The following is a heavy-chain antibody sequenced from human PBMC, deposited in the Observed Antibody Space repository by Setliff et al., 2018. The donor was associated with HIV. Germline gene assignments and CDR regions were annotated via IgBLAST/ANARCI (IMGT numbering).Heavy chain of an antibody. Sequence: GGSLRLSCAPSGFTFGSYAMSWVRQAPGKGLEWVSVISGSGDSTFYADSLKGRFTISRDNAKNSLYLQMSSLRAEDTAVYYCARDSSRGYLDWLSLKYYYSYYIDVWGKGTTVTVSS. CDR2: ISGSGDST. V-gene: IGHV3-23*01. J-gene: IGHJ6*03. CDR3: ARDSSRGYLDWLSLKYYYSYYIDV. D-gene: IGHD3-9*01. CDR1: GFTFGSYA.